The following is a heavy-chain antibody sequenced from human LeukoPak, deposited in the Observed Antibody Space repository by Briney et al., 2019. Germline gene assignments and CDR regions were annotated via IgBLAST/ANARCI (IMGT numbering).Heavy chain of an antibody. Sequence: SETLSLTCTVSGGSISSYYWSWIRQPPGKGLEWIGYIYYSGSTNYNPSFKSRVTISVDTSKNQFSLKLSSVTAADTAVYYCARETSQKGAHYMDVWGKGTTVTISS. CDR3: ARETSQKGAHYMDV. V-gene: IGHV4-59*01. CDR1: GGSISSYY. CDR2: IYYSGST. D-gene: IGHD3-16*01. J-gene: IGHJ6*03.